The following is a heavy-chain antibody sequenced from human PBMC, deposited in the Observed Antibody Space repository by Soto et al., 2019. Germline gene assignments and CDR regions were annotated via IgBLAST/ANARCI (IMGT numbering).Heavy chain of an antibody. CDR2: IIPIFGTA. V-gene: IGHV1-69*01. D-gene: IGHD3-22*01. CDR3: ARTYVGSGYYYLTLFDY. Sequence: QVQLVPAGAEVKKPGSSVKVSCKASGGTFSSYAISWVRQAPGQGLEWIGGIIPIFGTANFAKKFQGRVTITADESTSTDYMELSSLRSEDLGVYYCARTYVGSGYYYLTLFDYWGQGTLVTVSS. J-gene: IGHJ4*02. CDR1: GGTFSSYA.